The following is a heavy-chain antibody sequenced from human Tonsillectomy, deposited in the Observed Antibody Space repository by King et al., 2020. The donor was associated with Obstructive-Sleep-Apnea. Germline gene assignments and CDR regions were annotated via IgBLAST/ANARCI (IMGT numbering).Heavy chain of an antibody. V-gene: IGHV4-59*01. D-gene: IGHD6-6*01. CDR2: IYYSGST. CDR3: ARGQGSSYYYYYYGMDV. CDR1: GGSISSYY. J-gene: IGHJ6*02. Sequence: QLQESDPGLVKPSETLSLTCTVSGGSISSYYWSWIRQPPGKGLEWIGYIYYSGSTDYNPSLKSRVTISVDTSKNQFSLKLTSVSAADTAVYYCARGQGSSYYYYYYGMDVWGQGTTVTVSS.